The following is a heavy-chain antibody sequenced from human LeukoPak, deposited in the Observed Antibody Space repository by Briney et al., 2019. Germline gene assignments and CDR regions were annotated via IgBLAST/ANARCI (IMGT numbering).Heavy chain of an antibody. CDR3: ARDLAAAGATSGTFDY. CDR1: GFTVSSNY. CDR2: IYSGGST. V-gene: IGHV3-53*01. J-gene: IGHJ4*02. Sequence: PGGSLRLSCAASGFTVSSNYMSWVRQAPGKGLEWVSVIYSGGSTYYADSVKGRFTISRDNSKSTLYLQMNSLRAEDTAVYYCARDLAAAGATSGTFDYWGQGTLVTASS. D-gene: IGHD6-13*01.